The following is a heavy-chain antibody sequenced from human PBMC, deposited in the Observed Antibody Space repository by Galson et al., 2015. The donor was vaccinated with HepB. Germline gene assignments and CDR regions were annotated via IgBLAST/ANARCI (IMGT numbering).Heavy chain of an antibody. CDR3: ARDQGSHYFDY. J-gene: IGHJ4*02. Sequence: SLRLSCAASGFTFSNSGIHWVRQAPGKGLEWVAFIWSDGSKKYYAGSVKGRFTISRDNSENTLYLQMNSLRAEDTAVYYCARDQGSHYFDYWGQGTLATVSS. V-gene: IGHV3-33*01. CDR2: IWSDGSKK. CDR1: GFTFSNSG.